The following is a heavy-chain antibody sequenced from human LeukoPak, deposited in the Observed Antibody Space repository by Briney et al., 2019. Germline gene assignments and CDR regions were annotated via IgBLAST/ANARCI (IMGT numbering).Heavy chain of an antibody. CDR2: ISDSGVST. CDR1: GFTFNNYA. V-gene: IGHV3-23*01. CDR3: ATAIGSYSNSLYNWFDP. Sequence: PGGSLRLSCAASGFTFNNYAMNWVRQAPGKGRGWVSSISDSGVSTYYADSVKGRFTISRDNSKNTLYLYMDSLRAEDTAVYSCATAIGSYSNSLYNWFDPWGPGTLVTVSS. D-gene: IGHD4-11*01. J-gene: IGHJ5*02.